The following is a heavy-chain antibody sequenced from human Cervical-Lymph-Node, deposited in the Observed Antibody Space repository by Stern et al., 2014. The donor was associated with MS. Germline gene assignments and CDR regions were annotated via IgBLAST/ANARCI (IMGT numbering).Heavy chain of an antibody. D-gene: IGHD3-22*01. CDR2: MYYSGST. J-gene: IGHJ4*02. Sequence: QVQLVESGPGLVKPSQTLSLTCTVSGGSISSADYYWSWIRQPPGKGLEWIGYMYYSGSTYYNPSLKSRVTISVDTSKNQFSLKLTSVTAADTAVYYCARVANPSGYFPYWGQGTLVTVSS. V-gene: IGHV4-30-4*01. CDR1: GGSISSADYY. CDR3: ARVANPSGYFPY.